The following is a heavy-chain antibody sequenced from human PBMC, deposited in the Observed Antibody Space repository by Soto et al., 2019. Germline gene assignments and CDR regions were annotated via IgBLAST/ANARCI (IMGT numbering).Heavy chain of an antibody. J-gene: IGHJ4*02. CDR3: ARGIGYCSGGSFYFDY. V-gene: IGHV4-4*02. CDR1: CGSISSSNW. CDR2: IYHSGST. Sequence: SETLSLTCAVSCGSISSSNWWSWVRQPPGKGLEWIGEIYHSGSTNYNPSLKSRVTISVDKSKNQFSLKLSSVTAADTAVYYCARGIGYCSGGSFYFDYWGQGTLVTVSS. D-gene: IGHD2-15*01.